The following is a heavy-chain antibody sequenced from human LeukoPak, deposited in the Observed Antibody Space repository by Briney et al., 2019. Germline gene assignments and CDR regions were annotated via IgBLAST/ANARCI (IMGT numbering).Heavy chain of an antibody. V-gene: IGHV4-59*01. Sequence: SETLSLTCTVSGGSITTYYWSWIRQPPGKGLEWIEYISYSGGTNYNPSLKSRITISIDTSKNQFSLNVNSVTAADTAVYYCARGADIDYRKVYYFDYWGQGTLVSVSS. CDR3: ARGADIDYRKVYYFDY. D-gene: IGHD4-11*01. J-gene: IGHJ4*02. CDR1: GGSITTYY. CDR2: ISYSGGT.